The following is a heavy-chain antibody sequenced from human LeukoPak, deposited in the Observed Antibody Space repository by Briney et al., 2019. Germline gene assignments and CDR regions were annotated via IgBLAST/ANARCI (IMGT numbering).Heavy chain of an antibody. Sequence: GGSLRLSCAASGFTLSNYAMSWVRQAPGKGLEWVSTISGSGGSTYFADSVKGRFTISRDNSKNTLYLQLNSLRAEDTAVYYCATVRFCSSTSCSLFDYWGQGTLVTVSS. D-gene: IGHD2-2*01. J-gene: IGHJ4*02. CDR2: ISGSGGST. CDR1: GFTLSNYA. V-gene: IGHV3-23*01. CDR3: ATVRFCSSTSCSLFDY.